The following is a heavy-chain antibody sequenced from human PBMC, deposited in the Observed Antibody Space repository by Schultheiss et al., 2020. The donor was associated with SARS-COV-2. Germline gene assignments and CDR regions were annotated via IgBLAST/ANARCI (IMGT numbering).Heavy chain of an antibody. D-gene: IGHD5-24*01. CDR3: ARARWRGGATGGAFDL. CDR1: GFTFSGFE. J-gene: IGHJ3*01. V-gene: IGHV3-48*03. CDR2: IISSSGTTI. Sequence: GGSLRLSCAASGFTFSGFEMNWVRQAPGKGLEWVSYIISSSGTTIYYADSVKGRFAISRDNAKNSLYLHMNSLRAEDTAIYYCARARWRGGATGGAFDLWGQGTTVTVSS.